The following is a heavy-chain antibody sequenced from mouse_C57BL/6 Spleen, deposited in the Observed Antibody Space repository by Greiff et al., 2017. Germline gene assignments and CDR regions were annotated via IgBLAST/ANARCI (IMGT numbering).Heavy chain of an antibody. CDR1: GYTFTSYG. Sequence: VQLQQSGAELARPGASVKLSCKASGYTFTSYGISWVKQRTGQGLEWIGEIYPRSGNTYYNEKFKGKATLTADKSSSTAYMELRSLTSEDSAVYFCVSPYDYDVFAYWGQGTLVTVSA. CDR3: VSPYDYDVFAY. D-gene: IGHD2-4*01. J-gene: IGHJ3*01. CDR2: IYPRSGNT. V-gene: IGHV1-81*01.